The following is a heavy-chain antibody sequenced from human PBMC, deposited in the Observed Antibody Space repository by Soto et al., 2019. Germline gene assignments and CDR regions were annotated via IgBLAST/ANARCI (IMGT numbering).Heavy chain of an antibody. J-gene: IGHJ5*02. Sequence: ASVKVSCKVSGYTLTELSMHWVRQAPGKGLEWMGGFDPEDGETIYAQKFQGRVTMTEDTSTDTAYMELSSLRSEDTAVYYCATFPRPDFWSGHSWFDPWGQGTLVTVSS. CDR3: ATFPRPDFWSGHSWFDP. CDR2: FDPEDGET. V-gene: IGHV1-24*01. D-gene: IGHD3-3*01. CDR1: GYTLTELS.